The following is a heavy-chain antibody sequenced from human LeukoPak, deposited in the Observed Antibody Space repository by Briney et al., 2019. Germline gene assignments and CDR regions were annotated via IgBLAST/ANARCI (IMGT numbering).Heavy chain of an antibody. J-gene: IGHJ6*02. V-gene: IGHV3-30*18. CDR2: ISYDGSNK. CDR1: GFTSSSYG. D-gene: IGHD2-15*01. Sequence: PGGSLRLSCAASGFTSSSYGMHWVRQAPGKGLEWVAVISYDGSNKYYADSVKGRFTISRDNSKDTLYLQMNSLRAEDTAVYYCAKDHKGSAVAATPEGGYYYYGMDVWGQGTTVTVSS. CDR3: AKDHKGSAVAATPEGGYYYYGMDV.